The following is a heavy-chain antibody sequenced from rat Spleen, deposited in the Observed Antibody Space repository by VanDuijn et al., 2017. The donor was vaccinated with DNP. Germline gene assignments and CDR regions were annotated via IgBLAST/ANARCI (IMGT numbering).Heavy chain of an antibody. D-gene: IGHD1-1*01. CDR3: ARWDYSDWYFDF. CDR1: GFTFSDYY. J-gene: IGHJ1*01. CDR2: TNYAGGST. V-gene: IGHV5-22*01. Sequence: EVYLVASGGGLVQPGRSLKLSCAASGFTFSDYYMAWVRQTPTKGLEWVAYTNYAGGSTYNGDSVKGRFTISRDNAKSTLYPQINSLRSEDMATYYCARWDYSDWYFDFWCPGTMVTVSS.